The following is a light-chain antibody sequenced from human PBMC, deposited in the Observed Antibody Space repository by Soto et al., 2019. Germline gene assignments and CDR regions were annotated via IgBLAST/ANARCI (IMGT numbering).Light chain of an antibody. V-gene: IGLV2-11*01. CDR2: DVN. J-gene: IGLJ2*01. CDR1: SRDVGAYNY. CDR3: CSYAGSYTVV. Sequence: QSVLTQPRSVSGSPGQSVTISCTGTSRDVGAYNYVSWYQHHPGKAPKLMIYDVNKVSSGVPDRFSGSKSANTASLTISGLQAEDEADYYCCSYAGSYTVVFGGGTKLTVL.